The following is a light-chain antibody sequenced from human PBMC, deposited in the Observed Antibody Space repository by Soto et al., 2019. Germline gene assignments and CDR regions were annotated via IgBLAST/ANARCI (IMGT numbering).Light chain of an antibody. CDR1: QRMSTY. CDR3: QQYDILPIT. J-gene: IGKJ5*01. V-gene: IGKV1-39*01. CDR2: GVF. Sequence: DIQSTQSPSSLSASVGDRGTITCLASQRMSTYLNWYQQKPGKAPKLLIYGVFSLQSGVPSRFSASGSGTDFTLTISSLQPEDFATYYCQQYDILPITFGRGTQLEI.